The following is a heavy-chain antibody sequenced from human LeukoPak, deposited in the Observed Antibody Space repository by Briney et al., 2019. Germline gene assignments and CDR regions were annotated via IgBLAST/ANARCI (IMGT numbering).Heavy chain of an antibody. J-gene: IGHJ6*02. CDR2: VYYRGNT. Sequence: SETVSLTCIVSGGSISGSYWSWVRQPPGKGPEWIGYVYYRGNTNYNPSLKSRVTISVDMSKNQFSLKLRSVTAADTAVYYCARTGYSSDYYGMDVWGQGTTVTVSS. CDR3: ARTGYSSDYYGMDV. V-gene: IGHV4-59*01. D-gene: IGHD4-11*01. CDR1: GGSISGSY.